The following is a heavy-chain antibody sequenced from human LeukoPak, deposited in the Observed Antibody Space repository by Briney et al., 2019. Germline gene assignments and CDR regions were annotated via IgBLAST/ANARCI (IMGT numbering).Heavy chain of an antibody. CDR3: AGGDSGYDFYFDY. CDR2: IFYSGTT. Sequence: QVQLQESGPGLVKPSETLSLTCTVSGGSISSYYWNWIRQPPGKELEWIGYIFYSGTTNYNPSLKSRVTISVDTSKSQFSLKLSSVTAADTAVYYCAGGDSGYDFYFDYWGQGTLVTVSS. CDR1: GGSISSYY. D-gene: IGHD5-12*01. V-gene: IGHV4-59*01. J-gene: IGHJ4*02.